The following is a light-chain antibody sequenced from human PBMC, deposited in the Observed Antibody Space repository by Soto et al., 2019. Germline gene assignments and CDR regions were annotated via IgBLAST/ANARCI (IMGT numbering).Light chain of an antibody. CDR2: WAS. Sequence: DIVMPQSPDSLAVSRGERSTIHCKSSQSVLYSSNNKNYLAWYQQKPGQPPKLLIYWASTRESGVPDRFSGSGSGTDFTLTISSLQAEDVAVYYCQQYYSTPLTFGGGTKVDI. V-gene: IGKV4-1*01. CDR1: QSVLYSSNNKNY. CDR3: QQYYSTPLT. J-gene: IGKJ4*01.